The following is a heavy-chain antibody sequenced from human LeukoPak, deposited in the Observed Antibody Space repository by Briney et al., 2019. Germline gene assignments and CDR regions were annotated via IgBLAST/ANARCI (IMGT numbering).Heavy chain of an antibody. CDR2: MNPNSGNT. CDR1: GYTFTSYD. D-gene: IGHD1-26*01. Sequence: ASVKVSCKASGYTFTSYDINWVRQATGQGLEWMGWMNPNSGNTGYAQKFQGRVTMTRNTSISTAYMELSSLRSEDTAVYYCVRGHRPEGATPVGATIDYWGQGTLVTVSS. J-gene: IGHJ4*02. CDR3: VRGHRPEGATPVGATIDY. V-gene: IGHV1-8*01.